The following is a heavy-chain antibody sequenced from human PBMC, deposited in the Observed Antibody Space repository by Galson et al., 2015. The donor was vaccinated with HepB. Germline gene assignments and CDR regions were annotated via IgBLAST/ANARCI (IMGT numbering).Heavy chain of an antibody. J-gene: IGHJ4*02. V-gene: IGHV3-23*01. CDR2: ITGGGERT. CDR3: ANGYDYIWGRYRSARDY. Sequence: SLRLSCATSGFRFTKYSMSWVRQAPGKGLQWVSAITGGGERTYYADSVKGRFTTSRDNSKKTLYLQANSLRAQDTAVYHCANGYDYIWGRYRSARDYWGQGTLVTVSS. D-gene: IGHD3-16*02. CDR1: GFRFTKYS.